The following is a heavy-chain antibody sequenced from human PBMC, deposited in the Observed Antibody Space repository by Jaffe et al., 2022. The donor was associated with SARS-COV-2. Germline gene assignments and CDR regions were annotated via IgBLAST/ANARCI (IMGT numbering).Heavy chain of an antibody. J-gene: IGHJ6*02. CDR2: ISGSGGST. Sequence: EVQLLESGGGLVQPGGSLRLSCAASGFTFSSYAMSWVRQAPGKGLEWVSAISGSGGSTYYADSVKGRFTISRDNSKNTLYLQMNSLRAEDTAVYYCAKELGFAGYYYYYGMDVWGQGTTVTVSS. CDR1: GFTFSSYA. V-gene: IGHV3-23*01. CDR3: AKELGFAGYYYYYGMDV. D-gene: IGHD1-26*01.